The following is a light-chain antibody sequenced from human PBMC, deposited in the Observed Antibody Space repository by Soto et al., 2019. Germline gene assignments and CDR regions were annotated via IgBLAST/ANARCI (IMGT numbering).Light chain of an antibody. CDR3: QQYSYYAT. CDR1: QSMSSW. Sequence: DIQMTQSPSTLSASVGDRVTITCRASQSMSSWLAWYQQKPGRAPKLLIYKASSLESGVPSRFSGSGSGTEFTLTVPSLQPEDFATYYCQQYSYYATFGHGTKVEIK. J-gene: IGKJ1*01. CDR2: KAS. V-gene: IGKV1-5*03.